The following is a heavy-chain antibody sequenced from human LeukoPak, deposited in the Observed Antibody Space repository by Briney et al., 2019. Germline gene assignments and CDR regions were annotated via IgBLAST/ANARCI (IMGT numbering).Heavy chain of an antibody. J-gene: IGHJ4*02. CDR1: GFTVSSSY. D-gene: IGHD3-10*01. V-gene: IGHV3-30*18. CDR2: ISYDGSNK. CDR3: AKRFYYGSGTSPGFDY. Sequence: RPGGSLRLSCAASGFTVSSSYMSWVRQAPGKGLEWVAIISYDGSNKYYADSVKGRFTISRDNSKNTLYLQMNSLRAEDTAVYYCAKRFYYGSGTSPGFDYWGQGTLVTVSS.